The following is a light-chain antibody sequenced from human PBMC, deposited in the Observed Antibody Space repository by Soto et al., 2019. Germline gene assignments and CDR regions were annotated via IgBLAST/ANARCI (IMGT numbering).Light chain of an antibody. CDR1: SGHSSYG. J-gene: IGLJ3*02. CDR2: VNSDGGH. Sequence: QPVLTQSPSASASLGASVKLTCTLSSGHSSYGIAWHQQQPEKGPRFLMKVNSDGGHNKGDGIPDRFSGSSSGAERYLTISSLQSEDEADYSCQTWGAGIQVFGGGTKLTVL. V-gene: IGLV4-69*01. CDR3: QTWGAGIQV.